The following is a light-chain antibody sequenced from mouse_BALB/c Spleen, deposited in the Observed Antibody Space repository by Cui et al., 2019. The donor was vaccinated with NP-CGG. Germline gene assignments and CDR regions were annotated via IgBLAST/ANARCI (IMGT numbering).Light chain of an antibody. CDR2: GTN. J-gene: IGLJ1*01. CDR1: TGAVTTSNY. V-gene: IGLV1*01. CDR3: ALWYSNHWV. Sequence: QAVVPPESALPTSPGETVTLTCRSSTGAVTTSNYANWVREKPDHLFTGLIGGTNNRAPGVPARFSGSLIGDKAALTITGAQTEDEAIYFCALWYSNHWVFGGGTKLTVL.